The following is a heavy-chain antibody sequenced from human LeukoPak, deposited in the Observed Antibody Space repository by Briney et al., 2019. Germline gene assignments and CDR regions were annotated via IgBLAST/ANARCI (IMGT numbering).Heavy chain of an antibody. CDR2: ISWDSGSI. J-gene: IGHJ6*02. V-gene: IGHV3-9*01. CDR3: AKDMDGGKRRVGYGMDV. CDR1: GFTFDDYA. D-gene: IGHD4-23*01. Sequence: GGCLRLSCAASGFTFDDYAMHWVRRAAGKGLEWVSGISWDSGSIGYADSEKGRFTISRDNAKNSLYLQMHSLRAEDTVLYYCAKDMDGGKRRVGYGMDVWGQGTTVTVSS.